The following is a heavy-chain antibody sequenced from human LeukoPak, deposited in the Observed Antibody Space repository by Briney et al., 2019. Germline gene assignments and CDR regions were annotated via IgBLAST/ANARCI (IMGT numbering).Heavy chain of an antibody. D-gene: IGHD1-26*01. Sequence: GGSLRLSCAASGFTFSHYWMHRVRQAPGKGLVWVSRIYNDGSSTSYADSVKGRFTISRDNAKSTLYLQMNSLRAEDTAVYYCARVRGGSGRSYAADAFDIWGQGTMVTVSS. CDR1: GFTFSHYW. CDR3: ARVRGGSGRSYAADAFDI. CDR2: IYNDGSST. V-gene: IGHV3-74*01. J-gene: IGHJ3*02.